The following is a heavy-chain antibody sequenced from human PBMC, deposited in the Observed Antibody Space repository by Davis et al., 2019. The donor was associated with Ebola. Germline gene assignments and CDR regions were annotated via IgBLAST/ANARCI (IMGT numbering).Heavy chain of an antibody. V-gene: IGHV4-4*02. CDR2: IYHSGST. Sequence: GSLRLSCAVSGGSISSSNWWSWVRQPPGKGLEWIGEIYHSGSTNYNPSLKSRVTISVDKSKNQFSLKLSSVTAADTAVYYCARDRHIVVVPAAISYYYYYMDVWGKGTTVTVSS. J-gene: IGHJ6*03. CDR3: ARDRHIVVVPAAISYYYYYMDV. D-gene: IGHD2-2*02. CDR1: GGSISSSNW.